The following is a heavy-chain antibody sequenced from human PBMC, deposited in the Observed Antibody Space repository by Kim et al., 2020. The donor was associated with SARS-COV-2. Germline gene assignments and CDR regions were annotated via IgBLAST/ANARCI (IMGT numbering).Heavy chain of an antibody. CDR3: AKSVVVPAAMPYRGP. Sequence: DSVKGRFTISRDNSKNTLYLQMNSLRAEDTAVYYCAKSVVVPAAMPYRGPWGQGTLVTVSS. D-gene: IGHD2-2*01. V-gene: IGHV3-23*01. J-gene: IGHJ5*02.